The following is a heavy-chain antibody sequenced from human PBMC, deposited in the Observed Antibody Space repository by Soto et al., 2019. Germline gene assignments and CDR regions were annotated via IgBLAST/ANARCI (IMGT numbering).Heavy chain of an antibody. CDR2: ISWNSGSI. Sequence: PGGSLRLSCAASGFTFDDYAMHWVRQAPGKGLEWVSGISWNSGSIGYADSVKGRFTISRDNAKDSLYLQMNSLRAEDTALYYCAKCYEDIVVVVAATCAFDIWGQGTMVTVSS. D-gene: IGHD2-15*01. V-gene: IGHV3-9*01. J-gene: IGHJ3*02. CDR1: GFTFDDYA. CDR3: AKCYEDIVVVVAATCAFDI.